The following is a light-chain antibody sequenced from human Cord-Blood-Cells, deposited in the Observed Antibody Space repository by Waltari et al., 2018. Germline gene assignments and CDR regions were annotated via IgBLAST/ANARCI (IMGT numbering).Light chain of an antibody. CDR2: AAS. CDR3: QQANSFPYT. CDR1: QGTSSW. Sequence: DIQMTQSPSSVSASVGARVTLPCRASQGTSSWLAWYQQKPGKAPKRLIYAASSLQSGVPSRFSGSGSGTDFTLTISSLQPEDFATYYCQQANSFPYTFGQGTKLEIK. J-gene: IGKJ2*01. V-gene: IGKV1-12*01.